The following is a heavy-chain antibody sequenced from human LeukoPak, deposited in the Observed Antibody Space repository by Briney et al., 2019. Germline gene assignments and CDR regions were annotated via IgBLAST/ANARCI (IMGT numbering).Heavy chain of an antibody. CDR3: ARSGQWLVDY. V-gene: IGHV4-39*07. Sequence: SETLSLTCTVSGGSISSSSYYWGWIRQPPGKGLEWIGEIYHSGSTNYNPSLKSRVTISVDKSKNQFSLKLSSVTAADTAVYYCARSGQWLVDYWGQGTLVTVSS. D-gene: IGHD6-19*01. J-gene: IGHJ4*02. CDR2: IYHSGST. CDR1: GGSISSSSYY.